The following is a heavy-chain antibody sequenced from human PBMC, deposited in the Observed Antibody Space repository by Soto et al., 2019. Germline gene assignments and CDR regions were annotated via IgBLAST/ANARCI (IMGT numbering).Heavy chain of an antibody. CDR3: AREGYSSSRPWYFYL. V-gene: IGHV1-18*03. D-gene: IGHD6-13*01. Sequence: QVQLVQSGAEVKKPGASVKVSCKASGYTFTSYGISWVRQAPGQGLEWMGWISAYNGNTNYGQKLQGRVTMTTDTSTSTDYMELRSLRSDDMAVYYCAREGYSSSRPWYFYLWCRGTLVTVSS. CDR1: GYTFTSYG. J-gene: IGHJ2*01. CDR2: ISAYNGNT.